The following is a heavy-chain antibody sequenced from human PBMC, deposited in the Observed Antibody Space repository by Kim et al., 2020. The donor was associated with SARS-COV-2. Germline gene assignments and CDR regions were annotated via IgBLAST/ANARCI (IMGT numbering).Heavy chain of an antibody. CDR1: GGPISSDSYY. CDR2: IYTSGST. Sequence: SETLSLTCTFSGGPISSDSYYWSWIRQPAGKGLEWIGRIYTSGSTNYNPSLKSRVTISVDTSKNQFSLKLSSVTAADTAVYYCAGSWYYYYGMDVWGQGTTVTVSS. J-gene: IGHJ6*02. V-gene: IGHV4-61*02. D-gene: IGHD6-13*01. CDR3: AGSWYYYYGMDV.